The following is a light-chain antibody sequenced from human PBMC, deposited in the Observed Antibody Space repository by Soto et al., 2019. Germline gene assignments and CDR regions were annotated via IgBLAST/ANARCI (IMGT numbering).Light chain of an antibody. V-gene: IGKV3-15*01. CDR1: QSVGSN. Sequence: ERVMTQSPATLSVSPGERATLSCRASQSVGSNLAWYQQKPGQAPRLLIFVASSRATGVPARFSGSGSGTEFTLTINSLQSEDFAVYFCQQYDNLPLTFGPGTKWIS. J-gene: IGKJ3*01. CDR3: QQYDNLPLT. CDR2: VAS.